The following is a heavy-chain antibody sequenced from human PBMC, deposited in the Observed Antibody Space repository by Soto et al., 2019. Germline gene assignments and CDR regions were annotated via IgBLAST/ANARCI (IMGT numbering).Heavy chain of an antibody. CDR1: GDSVSSNSAA. CDR2: TYYRSKWYN. Sequence: KQSQTLSLTCAISGDSVSSNSAAWNWIRQSPSRGLEWLGRTYYRSKWYNDYAVSVKSRITINPDTSKNQFSLQLNSVTPEDTAVYYCAREADFWSGYSDKFDYWGQGTLVTVSS. V-gene: IGHV6-1*01. CDR3: AREADFWSGYSDKFDY. J-gene: IGHJ4*02. D-gene: IGHD3-3*01.